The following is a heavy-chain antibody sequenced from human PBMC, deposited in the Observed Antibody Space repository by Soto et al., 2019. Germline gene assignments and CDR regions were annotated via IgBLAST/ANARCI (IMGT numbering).Heavy chain of an antibody. CDR3: ARFFGNAFDV. V-gene: IGHV4-39*02. Sequence: QLQLQESGPGLVKPSETLSLTCSVSGGSISTDSYNCDWIRQSPGKWLEWIGTVYYDGTPSYNPTLKFQVTIAVDTSRKHFPLKVKSVNAADTAMYYCARFFGNAFDVWGQGTMVKVSS. CDR2: VYYDGTP. J-gene: IGHJ3*01. D-gene: IGHD3-3*01. CDR1: GGSISTDSYN.